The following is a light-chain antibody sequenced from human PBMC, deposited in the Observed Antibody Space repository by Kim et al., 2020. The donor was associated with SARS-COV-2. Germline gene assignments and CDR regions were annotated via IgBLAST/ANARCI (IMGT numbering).Light chain of an antibody. CDR1: QSFNSNF. CDR2: GAS. CDR3: QQYGTSPIT. J-gene: IGKJ5*01. V-gene: IGKV3-20*01. Sequence: SSGERVTLSCRARQSFNSNFTGWYQQTSGQATRLLICGASNGATGTPWRFSGSGSGTDFSLTISRLEPDDFAVYFCQQYGTSPITFGEGTQLDIK.